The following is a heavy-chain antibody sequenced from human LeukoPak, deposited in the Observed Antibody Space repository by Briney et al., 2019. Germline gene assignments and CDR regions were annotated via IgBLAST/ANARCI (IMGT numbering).Heavy chain of an antibody. CDR1: GGSISSSSYC. V-gene: IGHV4-39*01. J-gene: IGHJ4*02. CDR2: IYYSGST. D-gene: IGHD1-26*01. Sequence: SETLSLTCTVSGGSISSSSYCWGWIRQPPGKGLEWIGSIYYSGSTYYNPSLKSRVTISVDTSKNQFSLKLSSVTAADTAVYYCARGKLRPFDYWGQGTLVTVSS. CDR3: ARGKLRPFDY.